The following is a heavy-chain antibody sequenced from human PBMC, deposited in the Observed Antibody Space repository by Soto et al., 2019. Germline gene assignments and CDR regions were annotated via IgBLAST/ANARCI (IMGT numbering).Heavy chain of an antibody. CDR3: ASVWSGYSGVAY. CDR2: ISRSGETI. D-gene: IGHD3-3*01. Sequence: PGGSLRLSCAASGFSFSTSEMSWVRQTPGKGLECLSYISRSGETIHYADSVKGRFTVSRDNAINSLYLEMTSLRADDTAIYYCASVWSGYSGVAYWGQGTLVTVSS. CDR1: GFSFSTSE. J-gene: IGHJ4*02. V-gene: IGHV3-48*03.